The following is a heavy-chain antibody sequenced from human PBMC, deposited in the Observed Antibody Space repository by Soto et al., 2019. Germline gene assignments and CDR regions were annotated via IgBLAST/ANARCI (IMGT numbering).Heavy chain of an antibody. CDR2: IIPIFGTA. Sequence: SVKVSCKASGGTFSSYAISWVRQAPGQGLEWMGGIIPIFGTANYAQKFQGRVTITADESTSTAYMELSSLRPEDTAVYYCARFDCSGGSCYSRVSWFDPWGQGTLVTVSS. CDR1: GGTFSSYA. J-gene: IGHJ5*02. V-gene: IGHV1-69*13. CDR3: ARFDCSGGSCYSRVSWFDP. D-gene: IGHD2-15*01.